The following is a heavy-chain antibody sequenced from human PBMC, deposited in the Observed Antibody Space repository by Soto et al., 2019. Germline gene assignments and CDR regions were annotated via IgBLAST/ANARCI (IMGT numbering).Heavy chain of an antibody. Sequence: GSGPTLVNPTQTLTLTCTFSGFSLSTSGVGVGWIRQPPGKALEWLALIYWNDDKRYSPSLKSRLTITKDTSKNQVVLTMTNMDPVDTATYYCAHRHSWLATTPLGYYYYGMDVWGQGTTVTVSS. V-gene: IGHV2-5*01. CDR2: IYWNDDK. CDR3: AHRHSWLATTPLGYYYYGMDV. D-gene: IGHD5-12*01. J-gene: IGHJ6*02. CDR1: GFSLSTSGVG.